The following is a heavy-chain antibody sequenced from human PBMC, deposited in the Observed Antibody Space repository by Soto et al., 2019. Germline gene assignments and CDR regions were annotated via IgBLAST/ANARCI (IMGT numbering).Heavy chain of an antibody. J-gene: IGHJ6*02. CDR2: IWYDGSNK. D-gene: IGHD1-1*01. Sequence: QVQLVESGGGVVQPGRSLRLSCAASGFTFSSYGMHWVRQAPGKGLEWVAVIWYDGSNKYYADSVKGRFTISRDNSKNTLYMQMNSLRAEDTSVYYCARAGSAGYYYGMDVWGQGTTVTVSS. CDR1: GFTFSSYG. V-gene: IGHV3-33*01. CDR3: ARAGSAGYYYGMDV.